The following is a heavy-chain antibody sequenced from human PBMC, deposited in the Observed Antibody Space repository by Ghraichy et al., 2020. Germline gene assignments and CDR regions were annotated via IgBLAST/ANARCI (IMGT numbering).Heavy chain of an antibody. Sequence: GESLNISCEASGFTFRNFWMTWVRQAPGKGLEWVANINLLGSEKNYVDSVKGRFTISRDNTKNSLYLQMNSLRAEDTAIYYCARYYSGMDVWGQGTTVTVSS. CDR3: ARYYSGMDV. V-gene: IGHV3-7*03. CDR2: INLLGSEK. J-gene: IGHJ6*02. CDR1: GFTFRNFW.